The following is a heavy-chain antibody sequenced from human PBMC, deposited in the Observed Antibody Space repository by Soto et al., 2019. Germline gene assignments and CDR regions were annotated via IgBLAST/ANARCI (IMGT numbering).Heavy chain of an antibody. V-gene: IGHV4-34*01. D-gene: IGHD3-9*01. J-gene: IGHJ5*02. CDR3: ARVTYYDILTGPFDP. CDR2: INHSGST. Sequence: SETLSLTCAVYGGSFSGYYWSWIRQPPGKGLEWIGEINHSGSTNYNPSLKSRVTISVDTSKNQFSLKLSSVTAEDTAVYYCARVTYYDILTGPFDPWGQGTLVTVSS. CDR1: GGSFSGYY.